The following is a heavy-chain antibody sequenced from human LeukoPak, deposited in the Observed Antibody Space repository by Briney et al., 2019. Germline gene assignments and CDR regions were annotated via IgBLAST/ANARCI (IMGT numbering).Heavy chain of an antibody. CDR2: ISGSGGST. CDR3: SKVRIMNIAVSLPIDY. D-gene: IGHD6-19*01. V-gene: IGHV3-23*01. J-gene: IGHJ4*02. Sequence: GGSLRLSCAASGFTFSSYAMSWGRQAPGTGLDLVSAISGSGGSTYYADSAKGRFTISRVNSKNKLFLQMNSLRAEATAVYYCSKVRIMNIAVSLPIDYWGQGTLVTVSA. CDR1: GFTFSSYA.